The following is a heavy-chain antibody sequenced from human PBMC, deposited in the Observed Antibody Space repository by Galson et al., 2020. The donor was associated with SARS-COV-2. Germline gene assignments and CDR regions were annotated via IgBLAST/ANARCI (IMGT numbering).Heavy chain of an antibody. CDR1: GVSISTTNY. V-gene: IGHV4-38-2*01. CDR2: VYPSGST. CDR3: ARQGVTMIFLLTVPGGFFDL. Sequence: SETLSLTCAVSGVSISTTNYWSWMRQAPGKGLEWIGSVYPSGSTYYNPSLKSRVTISLDTSKNQFSLRLTSVTAADTALYYFARQGVTMIFLLTVPGGFFDLWGRGTLVTVSS. D-gene: IGHD2-15*01. J-gene: IGHJ2*01.